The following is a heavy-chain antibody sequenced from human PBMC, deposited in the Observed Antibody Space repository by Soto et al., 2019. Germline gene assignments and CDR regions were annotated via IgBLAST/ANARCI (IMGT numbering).Heavy chain of an antibody. CDR3: AKDRDYPRDYFHY. CDR2: VSPNGQGI. V-gene: IGHV3-23*01. J-gene: IGHJ4*02. D-gene: IGHD3-10*01. CDR1: GFTLGRYG. Sequence: LSCAASGFTLGRYGMSWVRQAPGKGLEWVSAVSPNGQGIYYADSVRGRFTISRDFSKNTVFLHMDSLRAEDTAVYYCAKDRDYPRDYFHYWGEGTLVTVSS.